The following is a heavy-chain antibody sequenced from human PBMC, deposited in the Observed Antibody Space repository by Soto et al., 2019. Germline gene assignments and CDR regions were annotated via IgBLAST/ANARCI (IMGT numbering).Heavy chain of an antibody. CDR2: ISSSSSTI. Sequence: EVQLVESGGGLVQPGGSLRLSCAASGFTFSSYSMNWVRQAPGKGLEWVSYISSSSSTIYYADSVKGRFTISRDNAKNSLYLQMNSVRDEDTAVYDCAREPDRAPWDYYYGMDVWGHGTTVTVSS. CDR3: AREPDRAPWDYYYGMDV. CDR1: GFTFSSYS. J-gene: IGHJ6*02. D-gene: IGHD1-26*01. V-gene: IGHV3-48*02.